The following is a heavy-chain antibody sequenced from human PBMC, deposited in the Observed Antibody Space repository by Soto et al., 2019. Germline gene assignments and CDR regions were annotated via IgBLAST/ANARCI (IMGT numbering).Heavy chain of an antibody. J-gene: IGHJ3*02. CDR3: ARELGHYYDLYDI. CDR1: GGSFIGYY. D-gene: IGHD3-22*01. CDR2: IYTSGST. V-gene: IGHV4-4*07. Sequence: SETLSLTCAVYGGSFIGYYWSWIRQPAGKGLEWIGRIYTSGSTNYNPSLKSRVTMSVDTSKNQFSLKLSSVTAADTAVYYCARELGHYYDLYDIWGQGTMVTVSS.